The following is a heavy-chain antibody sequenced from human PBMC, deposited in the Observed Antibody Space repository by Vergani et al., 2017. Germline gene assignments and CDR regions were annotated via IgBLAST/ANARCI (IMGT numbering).Heavy chain of an antibody. D-gene: IGHD3-22*01. J-gene: IGHJ4*02. CDR3: AGPQGTSAYYYGGFDY. CDR2: ISYDGSNK. CDR1: GFTFSSYA. Sequence: QVQLVESGGGVVQPGRSLRLSCAASGFTFSSYAMHWVRQAPGKGLDWVAVISYDGSNKYYADSVKGRFTISRDNSKNTLSLQMNSLTAEDTAIYYCAGPQGTSAYYYGGFDYWGQGILVTVSS. V-gene: IGHV3-30-3*01.